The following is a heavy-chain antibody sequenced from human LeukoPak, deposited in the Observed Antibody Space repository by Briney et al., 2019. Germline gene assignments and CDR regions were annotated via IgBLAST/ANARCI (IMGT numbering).Heavy chain of an antibody. D-gene: IGHD6-6*01. CDR1: GGSISSYY. J-gene: IGHJ6*02. Sequence: SETLSLTCTVSGGSISSYYWSWIRQPPGKGLEWIGYIYYSGSTNYNPSLKSRVTIPVDTSKNQFSLKLSSVTAADTAVYYCARSEYSSSRTPYYYYGMDVWGQGTTVTASS. CDR3: ARSEYSSSRTPYYYYGMDV. CDR2: IYYSGST. V-gene: IGHV4-59*08.